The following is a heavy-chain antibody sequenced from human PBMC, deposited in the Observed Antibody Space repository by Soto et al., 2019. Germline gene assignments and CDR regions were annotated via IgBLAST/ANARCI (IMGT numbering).Heavy chain of an antibody. CDR2: IKSKTDGGTT. CDR3: TTVLWELTSQGY. CDR1: GFTFSNAW. Sequence: WGSLRLSCAASGFTFSNAWISWVRQAPGKGLEWVGRIKSKTDGGTTDYAAPVKGRFTISRDDSKNTLYLQMNSLKTEDTAVYYCTTVLWELTSQGYWGQGTLVTVSS. V-gene: IGHV3-15*01. J-gene: IGHJ4*02. D-gene: IGHD1-26*01.